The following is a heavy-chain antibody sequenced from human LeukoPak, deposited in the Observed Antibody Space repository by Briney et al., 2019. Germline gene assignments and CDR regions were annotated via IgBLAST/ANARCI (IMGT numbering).Heavy chain of an antibody. CDR3: ATYSSRNLDY. CDR1: GGSFSGYY. CDR2: INHSGST. D-gene: IGHD6-13*01. J-gene: IGHJ4*02. V-gene: IGHV4-34*01. Sequence: SETLSLTCAVYGGSFSGYYWGWIRQPPGKGLEWIGEINHSGSTNYNPSLKSRVTISVDTSKNQFSLKLSSVTAADTAVYYCATYSSRNLDYWGQGTLVTVSS.